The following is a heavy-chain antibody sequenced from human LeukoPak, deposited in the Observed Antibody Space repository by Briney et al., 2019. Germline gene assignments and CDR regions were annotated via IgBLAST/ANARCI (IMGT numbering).Heavy chain of an antibody. J-gene: IGHJ4*02. D-gene: IGHD3-22*01. CDR3: ARGPLYYDSSGYLDY. CDR1: GYTFTSYG. Sequence: GASVKVSCKASGYTFTSYGISWARQAPGQGLEWMGWISAYNGNTNYAQKLQGRVTMTTDTSTSTAYMELRSLRSDDTAVYYCARGPLYYDSSGYLDYWGQGTLVTVSS. CDR2: ISAYNGNT. V-gene: IGHV1-18*01.